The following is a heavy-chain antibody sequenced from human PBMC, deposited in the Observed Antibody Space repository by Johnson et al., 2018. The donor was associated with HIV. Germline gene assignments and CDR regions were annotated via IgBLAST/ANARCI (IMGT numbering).Heavy chain of an antibody. D-gene: IGHD5-18*01. CDR3: ARAYTYGAFDI. CDR2: IYSGGNT. V-gene: IGHV3-66*01. Sequence: VQLVESGGGLVQPGGSLRLSCVASGFTVSYNYMNWVRQAPGKGLEWVSVIYSGGNTFYADSVQGRFIISRDNSKSTLYLQMNSLRAEDTAVYYCARAYTYGAFDIWGQGTTVTISS. J-gene: IGHJ3*02. CDR1: GFTVSYNY.